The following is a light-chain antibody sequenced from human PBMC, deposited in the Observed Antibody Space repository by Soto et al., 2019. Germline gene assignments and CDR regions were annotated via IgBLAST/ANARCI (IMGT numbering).Light chain of an antibody. CDR2: GAS. J-gene: IGKJ5*01. V-gene: IGKV3-20*01. CDR1: HSVSGSY. Sequence: EIVLTQSPGTLSLSPGERATLSCRASHSVSGSYLAWYQQKPGQAPRLLIYGASSRATGIPDRFSGTGSGTDFTLTISRLEPEDFAVYYCQQYGGSPPITFGQGTRLEIK. CDR3: QQYGGSPPIT.